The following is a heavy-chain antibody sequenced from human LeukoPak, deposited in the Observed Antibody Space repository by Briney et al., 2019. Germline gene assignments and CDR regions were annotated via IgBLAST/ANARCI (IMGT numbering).Heavy chain of an antibody. D-gene: IGHD7-27*01. CDR1: RFTFSSYE. CDR2: ISSGGSPV. J-gene: IGHJ3*02. Sequence: GGPLRLSCAASRFTFSSYEMNWVRQAPGQGLEGVSYISSGGSPVYYADSVKGRFTISRDNAKNSLYLQMNSLRAEDTAIYYCARERAGEDAFDIWGQGTLVTVSS. CDR3: ARERAGEDAFDI. V-gene: IGHV3-48*03.